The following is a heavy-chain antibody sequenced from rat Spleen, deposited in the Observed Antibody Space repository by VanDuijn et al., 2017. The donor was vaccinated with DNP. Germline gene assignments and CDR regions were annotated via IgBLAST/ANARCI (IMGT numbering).Heavy chain of an antibody. V-gene: IGHV2-43*01. D-gene: IGHD4-3*01. CDR3: ARDHRGSPFDY. J-gene: IGHJ2*01. CDR2: IWTGGST. CDR1: GFSLTSYH. Sequence: QVQLKESGPGLVQPSQTLSLACTVSGFSLTSYHVHWVRQPSGKGLEWMGVIWTGGSTEYNSALKSRLSISRDTSKSQVFLKMNSLQTEDTATYYCARDHRGSPFDYWGQGVTVTVSS.